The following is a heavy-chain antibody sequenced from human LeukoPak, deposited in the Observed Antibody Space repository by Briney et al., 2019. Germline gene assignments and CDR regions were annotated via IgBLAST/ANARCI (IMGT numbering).Heavy chain of an antibody. D-gene: IGHD2-15*01. V-gene: IGHV4-34*01. J-gene: IGHJ5*02. CDR1: GGSFSGYY. CDR2: INHSGST. Sequence: SETLSLTCAVYGGSFSGYYWSWIRQPPGKGLEWIGEINHSGSTNYNPSLKSRVTISVDTSKNQFSLKLSSVTAADTAVYYCARGYCSGGSCYSVENWFDPWGQGTLVTVSS. CDR3: ARGYCSGGSCYSVENWFDP.